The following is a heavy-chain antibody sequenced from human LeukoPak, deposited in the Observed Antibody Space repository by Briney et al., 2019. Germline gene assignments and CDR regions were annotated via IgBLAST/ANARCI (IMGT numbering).Heavy chain of an antibody. CDR1: GYTFTGYY. CDR2: INPNSGGT. J-gene: IGHJ3*02. V-gene: IGHV1-2*02. D-gene: IGHD3-22*01. Sequence: AASVEVSCKASGYTFTGYYMHWVRQAPGQGLEWMGWINPNSGGTNYAQKFQGRVTMTRDTSISTAYMELSRLRSDDTAVYYCARDRESRTYYYDSSGYPLEAFDIWGQGTMVTVSS. CDR3: ARDRESRTYYYDSSGYPLEAFDI.